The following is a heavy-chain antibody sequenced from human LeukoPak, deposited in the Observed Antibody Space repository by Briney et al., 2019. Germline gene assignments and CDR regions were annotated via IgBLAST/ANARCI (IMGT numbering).Heavy chain of an antibody. CDR3: ASGKETSMAQGY. V-gene: IGHV3-53*01. CDR2: IYSGGSI. Sequence: GGSLRLTCAVSGFTVSSNYMTWVRQAPGKGLEWVSVIYSGGSIYYADSVKGRFTISRDISKNTVDLQLNSLRAEDTAVYYCASGKETSMAQGYWGQGTLVTVSS. D-gene: IGHD5-18*01. CDR1: GFTVSSNY. J-gene: IGHJ4*02.